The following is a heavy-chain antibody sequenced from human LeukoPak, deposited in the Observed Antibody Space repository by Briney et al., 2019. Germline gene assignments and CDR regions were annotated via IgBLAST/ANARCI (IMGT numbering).Heavy chain of an antibody. J-gene: IGHJ2*01. CDR2: INHSGST. V-gene: IGHV4-34*01. D-gene: IGHD3-22*01. CDR1: GGSFSGYY. CDR3: HSSGYSYYFGL. Sequence: ASETLSLTCAVYGGSFSGYYWSWIRQPPGKGLEWIGEINHSGSTNYNPSLKSRVTISVDTSKNQFSLKLSSVTAADTAVYYCHSSGYSYYFGLWGRGTLVTVSS.